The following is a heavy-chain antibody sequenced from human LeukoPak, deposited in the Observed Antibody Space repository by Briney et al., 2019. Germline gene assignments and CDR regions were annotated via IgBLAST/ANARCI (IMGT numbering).Heavy chain of an antibody. D-gene: IGHD4-23*01. CDR3: GKEDYGGNSGGIDY. CDR1: GFIFSSYG. J-gene: IGHJ4*02. V-gene: IGHV3-23*01. Sequence: GESLGLSCIASGFIFSSYGMTWVRQAPGKALEWVSSITGSGGGAYYADSVKGRSTISRDNSKHTLYLQMNSLRAEDTAVYFCGKEDYGGNSGGIDYWGQGTLVTVSS. CDR2: ITGSGGGA.